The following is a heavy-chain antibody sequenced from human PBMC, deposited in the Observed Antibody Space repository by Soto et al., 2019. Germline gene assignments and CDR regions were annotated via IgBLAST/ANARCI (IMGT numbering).Heavy chain of an antibody. V-gene: IGHV3-23*01. CDR3: AKVRPYDILTGYYLYYFDY. CDR2: ISGSGGST. J-gene: IGHJ4*02. D-gene: IGHD3-9*01. CDR1: GFTFSSYA. Sequence: GGSLRLSCAASGFTFSSYAMSWVRQAPGKGLEWVSAISGSGGSTYYADSVKGRFTISRDNSKNTLYLQMNSLRAEDTAVYYCAKVRPYDILTGYYLYYFDYWGQGTLVTVSS.